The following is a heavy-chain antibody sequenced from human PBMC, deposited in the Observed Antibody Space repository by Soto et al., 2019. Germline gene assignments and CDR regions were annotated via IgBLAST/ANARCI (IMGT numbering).Heavy chain of an antibody. CDR2: IKQDGSEK. Sequence: ESGGGLVQPGGSLRLSCAASGFTFSSYWMSWVRQAPGKGLEWVANIKQDGSEKYYVDSVKGRFTISRDNAKNSLYLQMNSLRAEDTAVYYCAREGYYYGSGRPSDYWGQGTLVTVSS. CDR3: AREGYYYGSGRPSDY. CDR1: GFTFSSYW. J-gene: IGHJ4*02. V-gene: IGHV3-7*01. D-gene: IGHD3-10*01.